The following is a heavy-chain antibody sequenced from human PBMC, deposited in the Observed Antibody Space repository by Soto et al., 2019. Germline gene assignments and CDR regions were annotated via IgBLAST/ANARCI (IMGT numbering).Heavy chain of an antibody. CDR1: GYSFTSYW. V-gene: IGHV5-51*01. CDR2: IYPGDSDT. Sequence: GESLKISCKGSGYSFTSYWIGWVRQMPGKGLEWMGIIYPGDSDTRYSPSFQGQVTIPADKSISAAYLQWSSLKASDTAMYYCARNYCGGDCHDAFDIWGQGTMVTVSS. D-gene: IGHD2-21*01. CDR3: ARNYCGGDCHDAFDI. J-gene: IGHJ3*02.